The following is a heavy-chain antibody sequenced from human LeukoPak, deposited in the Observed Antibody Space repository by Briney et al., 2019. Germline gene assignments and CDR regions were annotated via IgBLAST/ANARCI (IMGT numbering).Heavy chain of an antibody. CDR2: INHSGST. CDR3: ARHVGRISRYDSSFNDAFDI. J-gene: IGHJ3*02. Sequence: SETLSLTCAVYGGYYWSWIRQPPGKGLEWIGEINHSGSTNYNPSLKSRVTISVDTSKNQFSLKLSSVTAADTAVYYCARHVGRISRYDSSFNDAFDIWGQGTMVTVSS. V-gene: IGHV4-34*01. CDR1: GGYY. D-gene: IGHD3-22*01.